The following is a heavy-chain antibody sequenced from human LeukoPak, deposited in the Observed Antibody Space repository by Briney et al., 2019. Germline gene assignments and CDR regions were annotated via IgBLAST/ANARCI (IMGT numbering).Heavy chain of an antibody. Sequence: PGGSLRLSCAASESTFSTYAVHWVRQAPGKGLEWVTVIAYDGSDKYYADSVKGRFTISRDNSKNTVYLQLKSLRPEDTAVYYCARDPSEYGSGNYLTWLDVWGQGVLVTVSS. V-gene: IGHV3-30*04. CDR2: IAYDGSDK. D-gene: IGHD3-10*01. CDR3: ARDPSEYGSGNYLTWLDV. CDR1: ESTFSTYA. J-gene: IGHJ5*02.